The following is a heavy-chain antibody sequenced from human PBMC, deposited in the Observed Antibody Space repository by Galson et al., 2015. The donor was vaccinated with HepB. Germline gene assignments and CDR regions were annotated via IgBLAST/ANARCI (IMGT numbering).Heavy chain of an antibody. V-gene: IGHV1-18*01. CDR1: GYTFINYA. CDR3: ARDGFDGWFDY. Sequence: SVKVSCKASGYTFINYAINWVRQAPGHGLEWMGWISVYDGKTNYAQKLQGRVTMTTDTPTGTAYMGLTSLISDDTAVYYCARDGFDGWFDYWGQGTLVTVSS. J-gene: IGHJ4*02. CDR2: ISVYDGKT. D-gene: IGHD5-24*01.